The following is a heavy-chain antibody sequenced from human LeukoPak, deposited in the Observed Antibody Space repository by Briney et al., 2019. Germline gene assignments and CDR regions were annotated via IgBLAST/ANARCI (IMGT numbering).Heavy chain of an antibody. V-gene: IGHV4-31*03. CDR2: IYYSGST. Sequence: SETLSLTCTVSGGSISSGGYYWSWIRQHRGKGLEWIGYIYYSGSTYYNPSLKSRVTISVDTSKNQFSLKLSSVTAADTAVYYCAREPCSSTSCYYNWFDPWGQGTLVTVSS. J-gene: IGHJ5*02. CDR1: GGSISSGGYY. D-gene: IGHD2-2*01. CDR3: AREPCSSTSCYYNWFDP.